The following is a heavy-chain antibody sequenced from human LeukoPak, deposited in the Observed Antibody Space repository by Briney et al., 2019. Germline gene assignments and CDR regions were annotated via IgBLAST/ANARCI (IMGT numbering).Heavy chain of an antibody. J-gene: IGHJ6*02. V-gene: IGHV3-9*01. CDR3: AKDIRGYYYYGMDV. Sequence: GGSLRLSCAVSGITFDEYAMYWVRQAPGKGLEWVSGISWNGGSIGYAGSVEGRFTISRDNAKNSLYLQMNSLRPEDTALYYCAKDIRGYYYYGMDVWGQGTTVIVSS. CDR2: ISWNGGSI. CDR1: GITFDEYA.